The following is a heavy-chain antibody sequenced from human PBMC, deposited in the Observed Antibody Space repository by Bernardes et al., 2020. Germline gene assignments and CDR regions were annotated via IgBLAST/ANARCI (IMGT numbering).Heavy chain of an antibody. CDR1: GGSFSGYY. Sequence: LSLTCAVYGGSFSGYYWSWIRQPPGKGLEWIGEINHSGSTNYNPSLKSRVTISVDTSKNQFSLKLSSVTAADTAVYYCARRAVVVAATLGWFDPWGQGTLVTVSS. J-gene: IGHJ5*02. D-gene: IGHD2-15*01. CDR2: INHSGST. CDR3: ARRAVVVAATLGWFDP. V-gene: IGHV4-34*01.